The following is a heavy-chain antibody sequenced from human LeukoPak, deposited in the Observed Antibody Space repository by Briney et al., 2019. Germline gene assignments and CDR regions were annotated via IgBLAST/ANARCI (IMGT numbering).Heavy chain of an antibody. D-gene: IGHD3-22*01. CDR1: GFTVSSKC. J-gene: IGHJ4*02. CDR2: IYSGGST. CDR3: AREYYDSRGYLIDY. Sequence: GGSLRLSCAASGFTVSSKCMSWVRQAPGKGMEWVSVIYSGGSTYYADSVKGRFTISRDNSKNTLYLQMNSLRAEDTAVYYCAREYYDSRGYLIDYWGQGTLVTVSS. V-gene: IGHV3-53*01.